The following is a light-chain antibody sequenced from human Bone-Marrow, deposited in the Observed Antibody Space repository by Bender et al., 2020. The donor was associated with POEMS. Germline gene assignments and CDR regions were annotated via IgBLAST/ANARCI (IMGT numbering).Light chain of an antibody. Sequence: QSALTQPPSASGSPGQSLTISCTGTSSDIGTYNHVSWFQQHPGKAPKLLIYEVTKRPSGVPDRFSGSKSGNTASLTVSGLQADDEADYHCYSYTRSSTWVCGGGTKLTVL. CDR1: SSDIGTYNH. V-gene: IGLV2-8*01. CDR2: EVT. CDR3: YSYTRSSTWV. J-gene: IGLJ3*02.